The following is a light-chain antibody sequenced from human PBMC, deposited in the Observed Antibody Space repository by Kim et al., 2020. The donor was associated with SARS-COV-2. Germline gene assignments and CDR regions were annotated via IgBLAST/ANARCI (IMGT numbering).Light chain of an antibody. CDR3: QQCYYSPLS. Sequence: DTQMTQSPSSLPASVGDRVTITCRASQRISNFLSWYQQKSGRAPKLLLYAASSLQSGVPSRFSGSGSGTDFTLTISSLQPGGFATYYCQQCYYSPLSFRGGTKGDI. CDR1: QRISNF. CDR2: AAS. V-gene: IGKV1-39*01. J-gene: IGKJ4*01.